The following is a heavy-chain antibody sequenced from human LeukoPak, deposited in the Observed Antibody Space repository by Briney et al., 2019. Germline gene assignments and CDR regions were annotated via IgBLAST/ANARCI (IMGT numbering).Heavy chain of an antibody. CDR1: GGSISSYY. CDR3: ARETYGGYVDY. Sequence: SETLSLTCTVSGGSISSYYWSWIRQPPGKGLEWIGYIYYSGSTNYNPSLKGRVTISVDTSKNQFSLKLSSVTAADTAVYYCARETYGGYVDYWGQGTLVTVSS. CDR2: IYYSGST. V-gene: IGHV4-59*01. J-gene: IGHJ4*02. D-gene: IGHD4/OR15-4a*01.